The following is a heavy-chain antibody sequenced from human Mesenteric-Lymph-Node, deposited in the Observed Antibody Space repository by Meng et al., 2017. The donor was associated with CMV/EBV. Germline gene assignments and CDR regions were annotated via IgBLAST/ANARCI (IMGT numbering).Heavy chain of an antibody. Sequence: SCAASGVTFRSFWMHWVRQAPGKGLVWVSRINSDGSSTSYADSVKGRFTISRDNAKNTLYLQMNSLRAEDTAVYYCARGLAGDAFDIWGQGTMVTVSS. V-gene: IGHV3-74*01. D-gene: IGHD6-19*01. CDR3: ARGLAGDAFDI. CDR1: GVTFRSFW. J-gene: IGHJ3*02. CDR2: INSDGSST.